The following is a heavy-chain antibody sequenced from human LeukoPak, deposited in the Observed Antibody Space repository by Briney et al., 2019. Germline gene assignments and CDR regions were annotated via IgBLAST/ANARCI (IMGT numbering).Heavy chain of an antibody. CDR1: GFTFSSYW. J-gene: IGHJ4*02. V-gene: IGHV3-74*01. CDR3: ARDSGSGSYSGY. Sequence: GGSLRLSCAASGFTFSSYWMHWVRQGPGKGLVWVSRINPDGSGTSHADSVKGRFTISRDNAKNTLFLQMNSLRAEDTAVYYCARDSGSGSYSGYWGLGTLVTVSS. CDR2: INPDGSGT. D-gene: IGHD3-10*01.